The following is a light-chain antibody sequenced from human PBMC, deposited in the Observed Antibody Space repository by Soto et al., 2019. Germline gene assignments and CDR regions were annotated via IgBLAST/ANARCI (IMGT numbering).Light chain of an antibody. Sequence: QSALTQPASVSGSPVQSITISCTGTSSDVGGYNYVSWYQQHPGQVPKLTIYEVTNRPSGVSSRFSGSKSGNTASLTISGIQAEDEDDYYCSSYTNSDTWVFGGGTKLTVL. CDR3: SSYTNSDTWV. CDR2: EVT. V-gene: IGLV2-14*01. J-gene: IGLJ3*02. CDR1: SSDVGGYNY.